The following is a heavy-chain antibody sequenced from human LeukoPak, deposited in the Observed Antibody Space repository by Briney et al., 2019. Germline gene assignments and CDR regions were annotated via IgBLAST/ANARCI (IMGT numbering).Heavy chain of an antibody. J-gene: IGHJ6*03. Sequence: GGTLRLSCAASGFTFSSYGMSWVRQAPGKGLEWVSAISGSGGSTYYADSVKGRFTISRDNSKNTLYLQMNSLRAEDTAVYYCARGGSCYSYYYYMDVWGKGTTVTISS. CDR1: GFTFSSYG. CDR2: ISGSGGST. CDR3: ARGGSCYSYYYYMDV. V-gene: IGHV3-23*01. D-gene: IGHD2-15*01.